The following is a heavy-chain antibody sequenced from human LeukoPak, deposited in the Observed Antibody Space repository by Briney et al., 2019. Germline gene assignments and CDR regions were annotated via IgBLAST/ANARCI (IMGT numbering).Heavy chain of an antibody. CDR1: GYTLTGYY. J-gene: IGHJ4*02. V-gene: IGHV1-2*02. D-gene: IGHD5-12*01. Sequence: VASVKVSCKASGYTLTGYYMRWVRLAPGQGLEWMGWINPSSGDTNYAQKFQGRVTMTRDTSISTAYMELSRLRSDDTAVYYCAKNPYEYYFDYWGQGTLVTVSS. CDR3: AKNPYEYYFDY. CDR2: INPSSGDT.